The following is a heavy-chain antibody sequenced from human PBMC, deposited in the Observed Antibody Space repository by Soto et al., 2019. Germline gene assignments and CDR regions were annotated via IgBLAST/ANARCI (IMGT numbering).Heavy chain of an antibody. V-gene: IGHV5-51*01. CDR1: GYTLSNFW. J-gene: IGHJ4*02. CDR3: ARSPRSSPYFDY. CDR2: TYPGDYET. Sequence: ESLKISCQCSGYTLSNFWIAWVRQLPGKGLEWMGITYPGDYETRYSPSFHGKVTISADRSIGTAYLQWSSLEASDSAFYFCARSPRSSPYFDYWGQGALVTVSS. D-gene: IGHD6-13*01.